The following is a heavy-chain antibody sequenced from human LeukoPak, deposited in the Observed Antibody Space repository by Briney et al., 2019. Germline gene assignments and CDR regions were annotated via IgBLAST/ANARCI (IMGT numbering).Heavy chain of an antibody. D-gene: IGHD6-19*01. CDR1: GGSISNSGYY. CDR2: IYYTGNT. V-gene: IGHV4-39*01. J-gene: IGHJ4*02. Sequence: SETLSLTCTVSGGSISNSGYYWGWIRQPPGKGLEWIGSIYYTGNTYYNPSLNSRVTISVDTSKNQFSLKLSSVTDAGTAIYYCARLTSGWYVIYWGQGTLVTVSS. CDR3: ARLTSGWYVIY.